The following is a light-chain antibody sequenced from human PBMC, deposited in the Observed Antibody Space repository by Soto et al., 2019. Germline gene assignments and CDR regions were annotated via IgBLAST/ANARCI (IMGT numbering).Light chain of an antibody. V-gene: IGKV3-20*01. Sequence: EIVLTQFPGTLSLSPGERATLSCRASQSVSSSYLAWYQQKPGQAPRLLIYGASSRATGIPDRFSGSGSGTDFTLTISRLEPEEFAVYYCQQYGSSPPMYTFGQGTKLEIK. CDR2: GAS. J-gene: IGKJ2*01. CDR1: QSVSSSY. CDR3: QQYGSSPPMYT.